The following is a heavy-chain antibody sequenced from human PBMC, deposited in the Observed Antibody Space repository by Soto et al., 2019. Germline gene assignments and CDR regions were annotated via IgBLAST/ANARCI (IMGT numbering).Heavy chain of an antibody. CDR2: IIPISDTT. D-gene: IGHD2-2*01. Sequence: QVQLVQSGAEEKKPGSSVKVSCKASGGTFSSYAISWVRQAPGHGLEWMGGIIPISDTTNYAQKFQGRVTITADESTSTAYMELSSLRAEDTAVYYCARSQGSSTSLEIYYYYYYGMDVWGQGTTVTVSS. J-gene: IGHJ6*02. V-gene: IGHV1-69*01. CDR3: ARSQGSSTSLEIYYYYYYGMDV. CDR1: GGTFSSYA.